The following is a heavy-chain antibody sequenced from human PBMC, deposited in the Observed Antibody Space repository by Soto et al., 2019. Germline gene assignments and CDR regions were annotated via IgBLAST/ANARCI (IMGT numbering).Heavy chain of an antibody. CDR2: IYYSGST. CDR3: AVFVAAAGTDFDY. J-gene: IGHJ4*02. V-gene: IGHV4-31*03. CDR1: GGSISSGGYY. D-gene: IGHD6-13*01. Sequence: SETLSLTCTVSGGSISSGGYYWSWIRQHPGKGLEWIGYIYYSGSTYYNPSLKSRVTISVDTSKNQFSLKLSSVTAADTAVYYCAVFVAAAGTDFDYWGQGTLVTVSS.